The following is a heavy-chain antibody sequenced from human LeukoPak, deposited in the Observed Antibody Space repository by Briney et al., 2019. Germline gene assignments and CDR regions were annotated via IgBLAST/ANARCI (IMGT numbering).Heavy chain of an antibody. J-gene: IGHJ4*02. D-gene: IGHD1-26*01. CDR2: IHHNGDIT. Sequence: GSLRLSRSASGFTLTWHVMHWVRQAPGKALEYVSFIHHNGDITSYADSVRGRFTVSRDNSKNTLFLELSSLRTDDTAVYYCARDMSGTYSFDYWGQGTLVTVSS. V-gene: IGHV3-64D*06. CDR3: ARDMSGTYSFDY. CDR1: GFTLTWHV.